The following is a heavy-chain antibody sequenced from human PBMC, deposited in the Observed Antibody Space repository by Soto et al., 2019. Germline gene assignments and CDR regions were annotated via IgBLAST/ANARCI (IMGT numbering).Heavy chain of an antibody. V-gene: IGHV3-21*01. J-gene: IGHJ5*02. D-gene: IGHD3-10*01. CDR2: ISSSSSYI. CDR3: ATLPRSGSYYNNWFDP. CDR1: GFTFSSYS. Sequence: GGSLGLSCAASGFTFSSYSMNWVRQAPGKGLEWVSSISSSSSYIYYADSVKGRFTISRDNAKNSLYLQMNSLRAEDTAVYYCATLPRSGSYYNNWFDPWGQGTLVTVSS.